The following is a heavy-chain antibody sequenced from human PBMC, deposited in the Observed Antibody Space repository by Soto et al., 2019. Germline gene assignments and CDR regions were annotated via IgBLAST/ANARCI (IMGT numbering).Heavy chain of an antibody. CDR1: GYTFTSYG. J-gene: IGHJ4*02. Sequence: SCKASGYTFTSYGISWVRQAPGKGLEWVSYISLSGSTIYYADSVKGRFTISRDDAKNSLYLQMDSLRADDTAVYYCARESFSASPNFFDYWGQGTLVTVSS. CDR3: ARESFSASPNFFDY. CDR2: ISLSGSTI. D-gene: IGHD3-3*02. V-gene: IGHV3-48*03.